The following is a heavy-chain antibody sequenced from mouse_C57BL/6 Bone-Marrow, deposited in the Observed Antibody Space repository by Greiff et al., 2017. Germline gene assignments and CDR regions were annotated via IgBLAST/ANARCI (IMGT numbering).Heavy chain of an antibody. Sequence: VQLQQPGAELVRPGTSVKLSCKASGYTFTSYWMHWVKQRPGQGLEWIGVIDPSDSYTNYNQKFKGKATLTVDTSSSTAYMQLSSLTSEDSAVYYCARNDDYGICAYWGQGTLGTVSA. D-gene: IGHD2-4*01. J-gene: IGHJ3*01. V-gene: IGHV1-59*01. CDR1: GYTFTSYW. CDR3: ARNDDYGICAY. CDR2: IDPSDSYT.